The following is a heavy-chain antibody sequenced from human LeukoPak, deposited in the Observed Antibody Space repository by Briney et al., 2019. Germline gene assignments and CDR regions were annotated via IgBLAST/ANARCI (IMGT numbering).Heavy chain of an antibody. CDR1: GFTFSSYA. V-gene: IGHV3-21*01. CDR2: ISSSSSYI. J-gene: IGHJ4*02. D-gene: IGHD5-12*01. Sequence: GGSLRLSCAASGFTFSSYAMSWVRQAPGKGLEWVSSISSSSSYIYYADSVKGRFTISRDNAKNSLFLQMNSLRAEDTAVYYCARDVQVATIYPLDYWGQGTLVTVSS. CDR3: ARDVQVATIYPLDY.